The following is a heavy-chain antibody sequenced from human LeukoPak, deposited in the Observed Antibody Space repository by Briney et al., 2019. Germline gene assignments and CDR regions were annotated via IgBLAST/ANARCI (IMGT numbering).Heavy chain of an antibody. CDR2: INKDGSEE. V-gene: IGHV3-7*01. CDR1: GFTFSHYW. Sequence: GGFLRLSCAASGFTFSHYWMTWVRQAPGKGLEWVAQINKDGSEEYYMDSVKARFTISRDNSKNTMSVQMDDLRAEDTAVYYCTRYNNDPFDYWGQGTLVTVSS. CDR3: TRYNNDPFDY. J-gene: IGHJ4*02. D-gene: IGHD1-14*01.